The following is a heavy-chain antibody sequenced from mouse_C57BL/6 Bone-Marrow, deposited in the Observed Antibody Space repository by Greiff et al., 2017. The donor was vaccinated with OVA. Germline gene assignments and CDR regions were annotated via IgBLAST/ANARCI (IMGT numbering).Heavy chain of an antibody. Sequence: VQGVESGAELARPGASVKLSCKASGYTFTSYGISWVKQRTGQGLEWIGEIYPRSGNTYYNEKFKGKATLTADKSSSTAYMELRSLTSEDSAVYFCARRGWDFDYWGQGTTLTVSS. CDR3: ARRGWDFDY. CDR2: IYPRSGNT. J-gene: IGHJ2*01. D-gene: IGHD3-3*01. CDR1: GYTFTSYG. V-gene: IGHV1-81*01.